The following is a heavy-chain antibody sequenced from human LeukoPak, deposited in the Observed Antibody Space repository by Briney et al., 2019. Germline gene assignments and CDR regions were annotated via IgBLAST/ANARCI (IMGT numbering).Heavy chain of an antibody. CDR2: INQSGAT. CDR1: GGSFSGYY. J-gene: IGHJ3*02. Sequence: SGTLSLTCAVYGGSFSGYYRSWIRQSPEKGLEWIGEINQSGATTYNPSLKSRVTISVDTSKNQFSLKVTSVTAAETAVYSCSRGRRLFSGSCSSPNCYQTDAFDIWGQGTMVTVSS. V-gene: IGHV4-34*01. D-gene: IGHD2-2*01. CDR3: SRGRRLFSGSCSSPNCYQTDAFDI.